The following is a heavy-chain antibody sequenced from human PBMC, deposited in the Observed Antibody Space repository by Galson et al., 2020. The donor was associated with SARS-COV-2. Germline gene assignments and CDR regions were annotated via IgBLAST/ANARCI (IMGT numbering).Heavy chain of an antibody. V-gene: IGHV6-1*01. Sequence: SQTLSLTCVMSGDSVSSSTATLNWIRKSPSRGLEWLGRTYYRSKWHIDYAVSVRSRMTINPDTSRNQFSLQLNSVTPEDTAVYYCASGGAYDDAGMYYPTFDYWGQGTLVTVSS. CDR1: GDSVSSSTAT. D-gene: IGHD3-22*01. CDR3: ASGGAYDDAGMYYPTFDY. J-gene: IGHJ4*02. CDR2: TYYRSKWHI.